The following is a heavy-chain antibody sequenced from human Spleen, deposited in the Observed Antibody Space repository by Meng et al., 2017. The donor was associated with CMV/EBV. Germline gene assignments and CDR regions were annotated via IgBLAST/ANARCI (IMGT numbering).Heavy chain of an antibody. V-gene: IGHV3-7*01. CDR3: ARGGLAALD. CDR2: IKQDGSEK. J-gene: IGHJ4*02. CDR1: RFTFSNYW. Sequence: GGSLRLSCAASRFTFSNYWMAWVRQVPGKGLEWVANIKQDGSEKYYVDSVKGRFTISRDNAKNSLDLQMNSLRAEDTAVYYCARGGLAALDWGQGTLVTVSS. D-gene: IGHD6-6*01.